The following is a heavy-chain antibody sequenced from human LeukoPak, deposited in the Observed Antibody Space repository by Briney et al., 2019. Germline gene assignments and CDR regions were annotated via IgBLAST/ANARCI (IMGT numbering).Heavy chain of an antibody. CDR2: IIPIFGTA. Sequence: SVKVSCKASGGTFSSYAISWVRQAPGQGLEWMGGIIPIFGTANYVQKFQGRVTITTDESTSTAYMELSSLRSEDTAVYYCARGRSYGYTELDYWGQGTLVTVSS. CDR3: ARGRSYGYTELDY. V-gene: IGHV1-69*05. D-gene: IGHD5-18*01. CDR1: GGTFSSYA. J-gene: IGHJ4*02.